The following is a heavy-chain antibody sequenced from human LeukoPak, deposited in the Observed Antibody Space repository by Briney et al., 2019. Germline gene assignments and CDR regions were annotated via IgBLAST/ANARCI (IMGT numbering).Heavy chain of an antibody. Sequence: PSETLSLTCTVSGGSISSYYWSWIRQPPGKGLEWIGYIYYSGSTNYNPSLKSRVTISINTSKNQFSLKLSSVTAADTAVYYCARAARKTVWDNYFFDYWGQGTLVTVSS. CDR3: ARAARKTVWDNYFFDY. CDR2: IYYSGST. V-gene: IGHV4-59*01. D-gene: IGHD1/OR15-1a*01. CDR1: GGSISSYY. J-gene: IGHJ4*02.